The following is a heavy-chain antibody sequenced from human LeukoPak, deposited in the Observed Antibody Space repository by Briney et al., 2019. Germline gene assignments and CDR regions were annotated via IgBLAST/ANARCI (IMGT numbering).Heavy chain of an antibody. Sequence: ASVKVSCKASGYTFTGYYMHWVRQAPGQGLEWIGWINPDSGGTNYEQKFQGRVTMTRDTSISTAYMGLSRLRSDDTAVYYCARDVGGYCSSTSCYNFEYWGQGTLVTVSS. CDR1: GYTFTGYY. CDR2: INPDSGGT. J-gene: IGHJ4*02. D-gene: IGHD2-2*02. CDR3: ARDVGGYCSSTSCYNFEY. V-gene: IGHV1-2*02.